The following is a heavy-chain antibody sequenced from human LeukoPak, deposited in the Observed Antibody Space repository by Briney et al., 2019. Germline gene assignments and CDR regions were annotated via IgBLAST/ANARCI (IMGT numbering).Heavy chain of an antibody. CDR2: LRGNGDT. J-gene: IGHJ4*02. Sequence: PGGSLTLSCAASGFTFSSYAMSWVREAPARGLEWVSSLRGNGDTFYADSVKGRFTLSRDDSRNTVYLQLNKLRVEDTAVYYCAEASWVSNADAVLWGQGTVVTASS. CDR1: GFTFSSYA. CDR3: AEASWVSNADAVL. D-gene: IGHD1-1*01. V-gene: IGHV3-23*01.